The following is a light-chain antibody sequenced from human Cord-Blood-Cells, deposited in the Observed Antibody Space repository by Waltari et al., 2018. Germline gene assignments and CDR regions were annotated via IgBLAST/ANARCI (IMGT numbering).Light chain of an antibody. J-gene: IGLJ1*01. Sequence: QSALTQPRSVSGSPGQSVTISCTGTSSDVGGYNYVSWYQQHPGKAPKLMIYDVSKRPSGVPDRFSGSKSGNTDSLTISGLQAEDEADYYCCSYAGSYTFFGTGTKVTVL. V-gene: IGLV2-11*01. CDR1: SSDVGGYNY. CDR3: CSYAGSYTF. CDR2: DVS.